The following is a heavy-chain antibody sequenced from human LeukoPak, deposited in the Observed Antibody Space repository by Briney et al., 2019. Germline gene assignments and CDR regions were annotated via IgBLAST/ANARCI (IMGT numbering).Heavy chain of an antibody. CDR2: IIPILGTA. CDR3: ARDHYYDSSGYYYVTPSVFDY. D-gene: IGHD3-22*01. V-gene: IGHV1-69*11. Sequence: SVKVSCKASGGTFSSYAISWVRQAPGQGLEWMGRIIPILGTANYAQKFQGRVTITTDESTSTAYMELSSLRSEDTAVYYCARDHYYDSSGYYYVTPSVFDYWGQGTLVTVSS. J-gene: IGHJ4*02. CDR1: GGTFSSYA.